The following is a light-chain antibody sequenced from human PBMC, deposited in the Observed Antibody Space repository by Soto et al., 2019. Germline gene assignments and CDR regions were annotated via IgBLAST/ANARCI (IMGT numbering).Light chain of an antibody. CDR3: QQRSNWPPIT. Sequence: EIVMTQSPATLSVSPGERATLSCKASQSVSSNLAWYQQKPGQAPRLLIYGASTRATDIPARFSGSGSGTEFTLTISSLQSEDFAVYYCQQRSNWPPITFGQGTRLEIK. J-gene: IGKJ5*01. CDR2: GAS. V-gene: IGKV3-15*01. CDR1: QSVSSN.